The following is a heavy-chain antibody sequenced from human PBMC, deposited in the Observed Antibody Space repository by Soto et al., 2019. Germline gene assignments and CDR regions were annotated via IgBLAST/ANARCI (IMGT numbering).Heavy chain of an antibody. V-gene: IGHV1-69*12. CDR2: IVPIFRTA. D-gene: IGHD6-13*01. CDR3: ARETSAPGTFREDASDI. CDR1: GDTFSNYV. Sequence: QVQLVQSGAEVKKPGSSVKVACKVSGDTFSNYVINWVRQAPGQGLEWMGAIVPIFRTANDAQKFQGRVTITADEFTITAYMELSGLRSDDTATYYCARETSAPGTFREDASDIWGQGTLVTVSS. J-gene: IGHJ3*02.